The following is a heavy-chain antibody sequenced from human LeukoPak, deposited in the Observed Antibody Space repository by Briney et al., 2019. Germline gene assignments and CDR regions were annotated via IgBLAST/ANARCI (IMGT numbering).Heavy chain of an antibody. V-gene: IGHV4-4*07. D-gene: IGHD6-19*01. CDR1: GGSISSYY. CDR2: IHTSGST. J-gene: IGHJ4*02. CDR3: ARAWQWLPLDS. Sequence: SETLSLTCTVSGGSISSYYWSWIRQPAGKGLEWIGRIHTSGSTNYNPSLKSRVTMSVDTSKNQFSLMVTSVTAADTAVYYCARAWQWLPLDSWGRGTLVTVSS.